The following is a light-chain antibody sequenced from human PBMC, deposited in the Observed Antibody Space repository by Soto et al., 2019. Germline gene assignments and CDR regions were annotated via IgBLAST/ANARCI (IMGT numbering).Light chain of an antibody. CDR1: SSDVGGYNY. J-gene: IGLJ2*01. V-gene: IGLV2-14*01. CDR3: SSYTSSSPPNLV. CDR2: DVS. Sequence: QSALTQPASVSGSPGQSITISCTGTSSDVGGYNYVSWYQQHPGKAPKLMIYDVSNRPSGVSNRFSGSKSGNTSSLTISGRQAEDDADYYCSSYTSSSPPNLVFGGGTKLTVL.